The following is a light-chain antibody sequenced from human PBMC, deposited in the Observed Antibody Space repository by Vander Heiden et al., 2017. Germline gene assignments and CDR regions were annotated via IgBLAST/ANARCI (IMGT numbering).Light chain of an antibody. V-gene: IGLV3-21*02. CDR3: QVWDSTSDHFVI. Sequence: SYVVTQPPSGSVAPGQTARITCGGDNIEAKSVHWYQQKAGRAPVLVVYDDSDRPSGIPERLSGSNSGNTATLTITRVEAGDEADYFCQVWDSTSDHFVIFGGGTRLAVL. CDR1: NIEAKS. CDR2: DDS. J-gene: IGLJ2*01.